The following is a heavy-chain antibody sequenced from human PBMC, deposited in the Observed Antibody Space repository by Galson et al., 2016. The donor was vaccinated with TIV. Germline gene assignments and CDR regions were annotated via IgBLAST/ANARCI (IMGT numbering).Heavy chain of an antibody. CDR3: ARGAPSVFGVIMTLDY. D-gene: IGHD3-3*01. V-gene: IGHV6-1*01. CDR1: GDSVSSTSAA. Sequence: CAISGDSVSSTSAAWNWIRQSPSRGPEWLGRTYYRSTWYNDYAASLKRRITINPDTSKNQFSLQLTSVTPEDAAVYYCARGAPSVFGVIMTLDYRGQGTLVTVSS. J-gene: IGHJ4*02. CDR2: TYYRSTWYN.